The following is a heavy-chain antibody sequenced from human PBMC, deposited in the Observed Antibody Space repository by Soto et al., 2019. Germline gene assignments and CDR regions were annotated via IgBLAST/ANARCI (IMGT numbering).Heavy chain of an antibody. Sequence: GGSLRLSCAASGFTFSSYGMHWVRQAPGKGLEWVAVISYDGSNKYYADSVKGRFTISRDNSKNTLYLQMNSLRAEDTAVYYCAKIRSSSWYGEFDYWGQGTLVTVSS. CDR1: GFTFSSYG. V-gene: IGHV3-30*18. D-gene: IGHD6-13*01. CDR2: ISYDGSNK. J-gene: IGHJ4*02. CDR3: AKIRSSSWYGEFDY.